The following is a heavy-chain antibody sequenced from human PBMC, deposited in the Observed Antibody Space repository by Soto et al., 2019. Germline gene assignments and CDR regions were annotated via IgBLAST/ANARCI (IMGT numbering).Heavy chain of an antibody. CDR2: IYYSGST. D-gene: IGHD4-17*01. Sequence: SETLSLTCTVSGGSISSYYWSWIRQPPGKGLEWIGYIYYSGSTNYNPSLKSRVTISVDTSKNQFSLKLSSVTAADTAVYYCARDLYGEHYFDYWGQGTLVTVSS. J-gene: IGHJ4*02. CDR3: ARDLYGEHYFDY. CDR1: GGSISSYY. V-gene: IGHV4-59*01.